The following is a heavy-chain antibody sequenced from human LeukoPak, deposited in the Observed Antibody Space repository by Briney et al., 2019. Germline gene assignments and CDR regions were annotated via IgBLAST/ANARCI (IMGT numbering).Heavy chain of an antibody. CDR2: INPSGGST. Sequence: ASVKVSCKASGYPFTGYSLEWVRQAPGQGLEWMGIINPSGGSTTYAEKFQGRVTMTRDTSTSTVYMELSSLRSEDTAVYYCARDSLRTAIAMAGGNWFDPWGQGTLVTVSS. D-gene: IGHD6-19*01. J-gene: IGHJ5*02. CDR1: GYPFTGYS. CDR3: ARDSLRTAIAMAGGNWFDP. V-gene: IGHV1-46*01.